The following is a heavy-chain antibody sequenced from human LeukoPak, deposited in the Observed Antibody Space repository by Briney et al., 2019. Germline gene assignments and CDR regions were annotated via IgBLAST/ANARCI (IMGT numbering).Heavy chain of an antibody. V-gene: IGHV4-4*07. D-gene: IGHD2-2*02. CDR2: IYTSGST. Sequence: SETLSLTCTVSGGSISSYYWSWIRQPAGRGLEWIGRIYTSGSTNYNPSLKSRVTMSVDTSKNQVSLKLSSVTAADTAVYYCARAQGRYCSSTSCYTAPWDYYGMDVWGQGTTVTVSS. CDR3: ARAQGRYCSSTSCYTAPWDYYGMDV. J-gene: IGHJ6*02. CDR1: GGSISSYY.